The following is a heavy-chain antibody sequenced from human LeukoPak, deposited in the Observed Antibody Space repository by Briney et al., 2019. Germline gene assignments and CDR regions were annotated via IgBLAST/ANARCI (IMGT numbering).Heavy chain of an antibody. V-gene: IGHV3-48*01. CDR1: GFAFSSYS. J-gene: IGHJ4*02. Sequence: HSGGSQRLSCAASGFAFSSYSMNWVRQAPGKGLEWVSYITSSSSAIYYADSVKGRFTISRDNAKNSLYLQMNSLRAEDTAVYYCARKSGSSGYPFDYWGQGTVVTVSS. D-gene: IGHD3-22*01. CDR2: ITSSSSAI. CDR3: ARKSGSSGYPFDY.